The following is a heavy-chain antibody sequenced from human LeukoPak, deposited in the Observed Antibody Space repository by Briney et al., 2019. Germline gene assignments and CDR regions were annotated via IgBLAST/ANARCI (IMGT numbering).Heavy chain of an antibody. J-gene: IGHJ3*01. CDR1: GYIFTSYG. D-gene: IGHD6-6*01. CDR2: ISPYNGNT. V-gene: IGHV1-18*01. Sequence: GASVKVSCKASGYIFTSYGINWVRQAPGQGLEWMGWISPYNGNTNYAQRVQGRVTMTTDTSTSTAYMELRSLRSDDTAVYYCARAPGWGSSQPNDAFDVWGQGTIVTVSS. CDR3: ARAPGWGSSQPNDAFDV.